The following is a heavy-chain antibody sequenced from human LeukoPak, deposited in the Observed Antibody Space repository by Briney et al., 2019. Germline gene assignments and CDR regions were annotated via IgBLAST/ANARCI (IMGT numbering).Heavy chain of an antibody. CDR2: ISSSGSTI. CDR3: AKDYFEGVVVINPFFDY. Sequence: AGGSLRLSCAASGFTFSSYSMNWVRQAPGKGLEWVSYISSSGSTIYYADSVKGRFTISRDNSKNTLYLQMNSLRAEDTPVYYCAKDYFEGVVVINPFFDYWGQGTLVTVSS. V-gene: IGHV3-48*01. J-gene: IGHJ4*02. D-gene: IGHD3-22*01. CDR1: GFTFSSYS.